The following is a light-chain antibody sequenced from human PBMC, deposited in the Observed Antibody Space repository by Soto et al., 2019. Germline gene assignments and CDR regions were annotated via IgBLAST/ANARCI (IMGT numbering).Light chain of an antibody. CDR1: QSLLYSNGYNY. CDR2: LGS. J-gene: IGKJ1*01. V-gene: IGKV2-28*01. CDR3: MQALQTRT. Sequence: DIVMTQSPLSLPVTPGEPASISCRSSQSLLYSNGYNYLDWYLQKPGQPPQLLFFLGSTRASGVPDRFSARGSGTDFTLEISRVEAEDVGVYYCMQALQTRTFGQGTKVDIK.